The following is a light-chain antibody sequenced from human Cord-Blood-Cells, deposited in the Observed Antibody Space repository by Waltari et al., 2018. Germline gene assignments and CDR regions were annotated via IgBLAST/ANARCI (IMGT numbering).Light chain of an antibody. CDR3: QQSYSTPFT. J-gene: IGKJ3*01. V-gene: IGKV1-39*01. CDR1: QSISSY. CDR2: AAS. Sequence: DIQMTQSPSSLSASVGDRVTITCRASQSISSYLNSYQQKPGKAPKLPIYAASSLQSGVPSRFSGSGSGTDFTLTISSLQPEDFATYYCQQSYSTPFTFGPGTKVDIK.